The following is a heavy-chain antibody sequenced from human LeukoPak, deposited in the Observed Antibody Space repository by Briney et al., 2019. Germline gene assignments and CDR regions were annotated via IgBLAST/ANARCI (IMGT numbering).Heavy chain of an antibody. CDR2: IYYSGST. J-gene: IGHJ4*02. CDR3: AREGESLSLFDY. CDR1: GRSISSGGYY. Sequence: SETLSLTCTVSGRSISSGGYYWSWIRQHPGKGLEWIGYIYYSGSTYYNPSLKSRVTISVDTSKNQFSLKLSSVTAADTAVYYCAREGESLSLFDYWGQGTLVTVSS. V-gene: IGHV4-31*03. D-gene: IGHD3-10*01.